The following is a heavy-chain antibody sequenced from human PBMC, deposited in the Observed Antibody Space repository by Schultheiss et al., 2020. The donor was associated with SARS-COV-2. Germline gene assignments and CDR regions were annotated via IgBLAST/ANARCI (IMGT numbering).Heavy chain of an antibody. V-gene: IGHV4-59*01. Sequence: SETLSLTCTVSGGSIASYYWTWIRQSPGKGLEWIGSLSYSGITNYNPSLKSRVTTSVDTSKNQFSLKLSSVTAADTAIYYCARVPYYPGGAFDIWGQGTMVTVSS. CDR2: LSYSGIT. CDR3: ARVPYYPGGAFDI. J-gene: IGHJ3*02. CDR1: GGSIASYY. D-gene: IGHD1-26*01.